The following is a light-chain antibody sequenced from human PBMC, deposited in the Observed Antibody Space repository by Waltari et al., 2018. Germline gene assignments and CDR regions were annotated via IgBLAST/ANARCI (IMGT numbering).Light chain of an antibody. CDR2: AAS. CDR3: QQLSDYPRT. V-gene: IGKV1-9*01. Sequence: DIQLTQSPSFLSASVGDRVTITCRASPGINNFLAWYQQRPGKAPKFLIYAASPLQSGVPSRFSGSCSGTECTLTISSLQPEDFATYYCQQLSDYPRTFGQGTKVEIK. CDR1: PGINNF. J-gene: IGKJ1*01.